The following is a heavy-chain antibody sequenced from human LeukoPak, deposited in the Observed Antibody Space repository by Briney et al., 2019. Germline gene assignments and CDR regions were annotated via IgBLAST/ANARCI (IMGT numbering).Heavy chain of an antibody. J-gene: IGHJ4*02. V-gene: IGHV4-34*01. CDR1: GGSFSGYY. CDR2: INHSGST. Sequence: SEALSLTCAVYGGSFSGYYWSWIRQPPGKGLEWIGEINHSGSTNYNPSLKSRVAISVDTSKNQFSLKLSSVTAADTAVYHCAGHCLSGWYPHPGYWGQGTLVTVSS. CDR3: AGHCLSGWYPHPGY. D-gene: IGHD6-19*01.